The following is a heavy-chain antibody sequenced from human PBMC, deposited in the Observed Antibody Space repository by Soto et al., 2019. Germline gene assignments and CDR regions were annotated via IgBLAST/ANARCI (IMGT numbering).Heavy chain of an antibody. CDR3: ARDGGYSGFDFFDY. CDR2: IKQDGSQK. J-gene: IGHJ4*02. V-gene: IGHV3-7*01. D-gene: IGHD5-12*01. CDR1: GLTFSNSW. Sequence: GSLRLSCEVSGLTFSNSWMSWVRQAPGKGLEWVANIKQDGSQKYYVDSVKGRFTISRDNAKKSLYLQMNTLRAEDTAVYYCARDGGYSGFDFFDYWGQGTLVTVSS.